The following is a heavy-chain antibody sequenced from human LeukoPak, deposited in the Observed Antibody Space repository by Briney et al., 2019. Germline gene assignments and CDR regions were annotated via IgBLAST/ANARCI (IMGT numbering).Heavy chain of an antibody. V-gene: IGHV3-23*01. Sequence: GGSLRLSCAASGFTFSTFAMIWVRQPPGKGLEWVSSIFPSGGEIHYADSVRGRFTISRDNSKSTLSLQMNSLRAEDTALYYCAKDRYGSGTQNYFDYWGQGTLVTVSS. D-gene: IGHD3-10*01. CDR2: IFPSGGEI. CDR3: AKDRYGSGTQNYFDY. J-gene: IGHJ4*02. CDR1: GFTFSTFA.